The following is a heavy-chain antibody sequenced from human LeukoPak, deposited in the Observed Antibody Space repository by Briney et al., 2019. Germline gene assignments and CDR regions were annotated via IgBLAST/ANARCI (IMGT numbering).Heavy chain of an antibody. J-gene: IGHJ4*02. D-gene: IGHD3-10*01. Sequence: PGRSLRLSCAASGFTFSSYGMHWVRQAPGKGLEWVAVIWYDGSNKYYADSVEGRFTISRDNSKNTLCLQMNSLRAEDTAVYYCARGVIEGNDYCGQGTLVTVSS. CDR2: IWYDGSNK. CDR1: GFTFSSYG. CDR3: ARGVIEGNDY. V-gene: IGHV3-33*01.